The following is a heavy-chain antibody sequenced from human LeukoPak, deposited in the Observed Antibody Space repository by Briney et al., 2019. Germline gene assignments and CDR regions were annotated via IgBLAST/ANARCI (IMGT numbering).Heavy chain of an antibody. Sequence: SETLSLTCAVYGGSFSGYYWSWIRQPPGKGLEWTGEINHSGSTNYNPSLKSRVTISVDTSKNQFSLKLSSVTAADTAVYYCARRYCSGGSCYWRSYFDYWGQGTLVTVSS. CDR1: GGSFSGYY. J-gene: IGHJ4*02. CDR3: ARRYCSGGSCYWRSYFDY. V-gene: IGHV4-34*01. D-gene: IGHD2-15*01. CDR2: INHSGST.